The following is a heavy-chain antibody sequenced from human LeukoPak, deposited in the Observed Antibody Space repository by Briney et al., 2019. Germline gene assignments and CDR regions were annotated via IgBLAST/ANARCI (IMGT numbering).Heavy chain of an antibody. D-gene: IGHD1-26*01. CDR2: INPSGGST. J-gene: IGHJ3*02. V-gene: IGHV1-46*01. CDR1: GYTFTCYY. CDR3: ARGPVGGATYYDGDAFDI. Sequence: GASVKVSCKASGYTFTCYYMHWVRQAPGQGLEWMGIINPSGGSTSYAQKFQGRVTMTRDMSTSTVYMELSSLRSEDTAVYYCARGPVGGATYYDGDAFDIWGQGTMVTVSS.